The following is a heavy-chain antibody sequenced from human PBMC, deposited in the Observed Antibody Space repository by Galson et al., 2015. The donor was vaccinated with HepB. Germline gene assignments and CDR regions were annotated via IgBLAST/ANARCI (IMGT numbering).Heavy chain of an antibody. CDR2: IDWDDDK. Sequence: PALVKPTQTLTLTCTFSGFSLSTSGMRVSWIRQPPGKALEWLARIDWDDDKFYSTSLKTRLTISKDTSKNQVVLTMTNMDPVDTATYYCARDSLYSSSWYRGYYYYYYYMDVWGKGTTVTVSS. D-gene: IGHD6-13*01. J-gene: IGHJ6*03. CDR1: GFSLSTSGMR. V-gene: IGHV2-70*04. CDR3: ARDSLYSSSWYRGYYYYYYYMDV.